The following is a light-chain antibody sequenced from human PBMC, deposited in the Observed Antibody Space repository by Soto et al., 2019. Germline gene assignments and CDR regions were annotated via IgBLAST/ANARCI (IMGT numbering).Light chain of an antibody. J-gene: IGKJ1*01. CDR1: QTISSW. Sequence: DIQMTQSPSTLSGSVGDRVTITCRASQTISSWLAWYQQKPGKAPKLLIYKASTLKSGVPSRVSGSGSGTEFTLTISSLQPDDFATYDCQHYNSYSEAFGQGTQVELK. CDR2: KAS. CDR3: QHYNSYSEA. V-gene: IGKV1-5*03.